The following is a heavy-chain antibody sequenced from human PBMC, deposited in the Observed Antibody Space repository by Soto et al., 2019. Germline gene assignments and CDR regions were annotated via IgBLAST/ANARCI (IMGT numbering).Heavy chain of an antibody. J-gene: IGHJ4*02. Sequence: LVTSSRMASKSSFTGSEVQRGRGAGGQRLEWIGWIVVGSGNTNYAQKFQERVTITRDMSTSTAYMELSSLRSEDTAVYYCAADHNPFYEILTGYYYWGQGTLVTVSS. CDR3: AADHNPFYEILTGYYY. D-gene: IGHD3-9*01. CDR1: KSSFTGSE. V-gene: IGHV1-58*01. CDR2: IVVGSGNT.